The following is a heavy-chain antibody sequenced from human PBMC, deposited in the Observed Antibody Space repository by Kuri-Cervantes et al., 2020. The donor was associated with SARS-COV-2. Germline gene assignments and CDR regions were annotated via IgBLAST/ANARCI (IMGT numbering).Heavy chain of an antibody. Sequence: GGSLRLSCAASGFTFSSYDMNWVRQAPGKGLEWVSYIRSSGIIYYADSVKGRFTVSRDNVKNSLYLQMNSLRAEDTAVYFCARVDPRTDAYNHYYYGMDVWGQGTTVTVSS. CDR2: IRSSGII. V-gene: IGHV3-48*01. CDR3: ARVDPRTDAYNHYYYGMDV. CDR1: GFTFSSYD. D-gene: IGHD5-24*01. J-gene: IGHJ6*02.